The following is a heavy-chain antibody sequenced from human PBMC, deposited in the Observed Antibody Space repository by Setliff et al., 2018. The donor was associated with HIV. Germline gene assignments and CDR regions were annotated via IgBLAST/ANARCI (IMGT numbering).Heavy chain of an antibody. D-gene: IGHD6-13*01. Sequence: GSLRLSCAASGFTFSRYSMNWVRQAPGKGLEWVSYISSVSGSTIYYADSVKGRFTISRDNATNSMILQMNSLRAEDTAVYYCARTIRPAAAGTWLGPFDYWGQGTLVTVSS. J-gene: IGHJ4*02. V-gene: IGHV3-48*01. CDR2: ISSVSGSTI. CDR1: GFTFSRYS. CDR3: ARTIRPAAAGTWLGPFDY.